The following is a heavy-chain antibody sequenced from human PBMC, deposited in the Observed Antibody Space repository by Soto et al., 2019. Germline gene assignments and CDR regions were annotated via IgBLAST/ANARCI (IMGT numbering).Heavy chain of an antibody. CDR3: AKVAHYDSSGYYRDY. CDR2: IDTDGSST. J-gene: IGHJ4*02. Sequence: PGGSLRLSCAASGFTFSSYWMHWVRQAPGKGLVWVAHIDTDGSSTSYADYVKGRFTISRDNSKNTLYLQMNSLRAEDMAVYYCAKVAHYDSSGYYRDYWGQGTLVTVSS. V-gene: IGHV3-74*01. CDR1: GFTFSSYW. D-gene: IGHD3-22*01.